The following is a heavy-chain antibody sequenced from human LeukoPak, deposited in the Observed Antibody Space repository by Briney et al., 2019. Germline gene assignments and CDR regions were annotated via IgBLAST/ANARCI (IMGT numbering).Heavy chain of an antibody. Sequence: QSGGSLRLSCAASGFIFSNYWMHWVRQAPGKGLVWVSRINRDGSSTSYADSVKGRFTISRDNAKNTLYLQMNSLRAEETAVYYCARQARYCSGGSCYSDTYYFDYWGQGILVTVSS. V-gene: IGHV3-74*01. CDR2: INRDGSST. CDR3: ARQARYCSGGSCYSDTYYFDY. D-gene: IGHD2-15*01. CDR1: GFIFSNYW. J-gene: IGHJ4*02.